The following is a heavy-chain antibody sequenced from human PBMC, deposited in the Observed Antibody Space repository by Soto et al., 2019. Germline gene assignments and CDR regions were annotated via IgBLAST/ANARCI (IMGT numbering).Heavy chain of an antibody. Sequence: QVQLQESGPGLVEASQTLSLTCAVSGASLSRGGYYWSWIRQHPGKGPEWIGNIYYSGSTAYNPSLKSLVKISFDTSNNQFSLRLNSLTAADTAVYFCAREGSYHYFDFWGQGTLVTVSS. J-gene: IGHJ4*02. V-gene: IGHV4-31*01. CDR1: GASLSRGGYY. CDR2: IYYSGST. CDR3: AREGSYHYFDF. D-gene: IGHD2-15*01.